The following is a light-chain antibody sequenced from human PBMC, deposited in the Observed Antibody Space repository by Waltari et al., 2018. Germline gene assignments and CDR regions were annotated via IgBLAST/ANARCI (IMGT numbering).Light chain of an antibody. Sequence: QSALTQPASVSGSPGQSITISCPGTSSDVGGYNYVSWYQQHPGKAPKLMIYDVSNRPSGVSNRFSGSKSGNTASLTISGLQAEDEADYYCSSYTSSSTLDVFGGGTKLTVL. CDR1: SSDVGGYNY. CDR3: SSYTSSSTLDV. CDR2: DVS. V-gene: IGLV2-14*03. J-gene: IGLJ2*01.